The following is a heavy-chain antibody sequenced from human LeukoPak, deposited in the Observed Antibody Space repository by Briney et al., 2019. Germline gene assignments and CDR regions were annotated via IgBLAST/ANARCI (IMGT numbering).Heavy chain of an antibody. J-gene: IGHJ4*02. D-gene: IGHD6-6*01. Sequence: GGSLRLSCAASGFTFDDYGMSWVRQAPGKGLEWVSGINWNGGSTGYADPVKGRFTISRDNAKNSLYLQMNSLRAEDTALYYCARHMEYSSSSGFGYWGQGTLVTVSS. CDR3: ARHMEYSSSSGFGY. V-gene: IGHV3-20*04. CDR2: INWNGGST. CDR1: GFTFDDYG.